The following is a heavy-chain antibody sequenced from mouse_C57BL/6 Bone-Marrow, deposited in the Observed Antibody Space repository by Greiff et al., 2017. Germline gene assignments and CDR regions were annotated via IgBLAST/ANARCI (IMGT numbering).Heavy chain of an antibody. CDR1: GYTFTSYW. J-gene: IGHJ1*03. CDR3: ARVSSDYYGYWYFGV. CDR2: IDPSDSYT. V-gene: IGHV1-69*01. D-gene: IGHD1-1*01. Sequence: QVQLQQPGAELVMPGASVKLSCKASGYTFTSYWMHWVKQRPGQGLEWIGEIDPSDSYTNYNQKFKGKSTLTVDKSSSTAYMQLSSLTSEDSAVYYCARVSSDYYGYWYFGVWGTGTTVTVSS.